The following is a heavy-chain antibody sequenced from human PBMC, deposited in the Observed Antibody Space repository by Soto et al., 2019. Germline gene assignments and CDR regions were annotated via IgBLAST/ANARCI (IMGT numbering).Heavy chain of an antibody. D-gene: IGHD2-2*01. V-gene: IGHV1-69*13. J-gene: IGHJ5*02. CDR3: ARVIVVVPAATLGWFDP. CDR2: IIPIFGTA. CDR1: GGTFSSYA. Sequence: GASVKVSCKASGGTFSSYAISWVRQAPGQGLEWMGGIIPIFGTANYAQKFQGRVTITADESTSTAYMELSSLRSEDTAVYYCARVIVVVPAATLGWFDPWGQGTLVTVSS.